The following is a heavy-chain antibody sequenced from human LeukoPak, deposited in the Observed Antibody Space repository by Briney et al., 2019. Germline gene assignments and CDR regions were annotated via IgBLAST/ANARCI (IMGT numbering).Heavy chain of an antibody. CDR3: ATAARIQLWLIYYYGMDV. Sequence: GGSLRLSCAAYGFTFSDYYMSCVRQAPGKGLEWVSYISSSSSYTNYADSVKGRFTISRDNAKNSLYLQMNSLRTEDTAVYYCATAARIQLWLIYYYGMDVWGQGTTVTVSS. V-gene: IGHV3-11*05. J-gene: IGHJ6*02. CDR2: ISSSSSYT. D-gene: IGHD5-18*01. CDR1: GFTFSDYY.